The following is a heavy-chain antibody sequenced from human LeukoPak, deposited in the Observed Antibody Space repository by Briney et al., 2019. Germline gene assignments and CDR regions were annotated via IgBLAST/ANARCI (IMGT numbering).Heavy chain of an antibody. CDR1: GFIFSNYY. V-gene: IGHV3-11*04. CDR2: ISADAATV. CDR3: ARMYSSGYYGDYFDY. Sequence: GGSLRLSCTASGFIFSNYYMAWVRQPPGRGLEWISYISADAATVKYADSVEGRFTVSRDNTQNSIYLEMSSLRVDDTAVYYCARMYSSGYYGDYFDYWGQGNLVSVSS. J-gene: IGHJ4*02. D-gene: IGHD5-12*01.